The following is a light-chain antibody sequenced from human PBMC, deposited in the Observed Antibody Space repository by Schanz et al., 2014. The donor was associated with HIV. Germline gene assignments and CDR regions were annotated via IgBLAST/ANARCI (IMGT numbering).Light chain of an antibody. J-gene: IGKJ4*01. CDR1: QRLSSSY. V-gene: IGKV3-20*01. Sequence: EIVLTQSPGSLSLSPGGRATLSCGASQRLSSSYLAWYQQKRDQPPRLVIYGAFTRVTGIPARFSGSGSGTDFTLTISRLEPKDSAVYYCQQYGRSPLTFGGGTKVEIK. CDR2: GAF. CDR3: QQYGRSPLT.